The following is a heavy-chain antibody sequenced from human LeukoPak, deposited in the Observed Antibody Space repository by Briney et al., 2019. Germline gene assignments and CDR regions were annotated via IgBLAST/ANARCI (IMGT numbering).Heavy chain of an antibody. D-gene: IGHD6-19*01. CDR3: AKDRWGAVASFDY. Sequence: PGGSLRLSCAASGFTFSSYWMSWVRQAPGKGLEWVANIKQDGSEKYYVDSVKGRFTISRDNSKNTLYLQMNSLESEDTAVYYCAKDRWGAVASFDYWGQGTLVTVSS. CDR1: GFTFSSYW. J-gene: IGHJ4*02. CDR2: IKQDGSEK. V-gene: IGHV3-7*01.